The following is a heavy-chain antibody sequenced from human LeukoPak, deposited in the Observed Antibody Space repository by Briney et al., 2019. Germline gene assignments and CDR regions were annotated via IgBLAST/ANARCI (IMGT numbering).Heavy chain of an antibody. Sequence: ASVKVSCKASGGTFSSYAISWVRQAPRQGLEWMGRIIPILGIANYAQKFQGRVTITADKSTSTAYMELSSLRSEDTAVYYCARAQLYCSSTSCYTPLDAYYYYGMDVWGQGTTVTVSS. J-gene: IGHJ6*02. CDR1: GGTFSSYA. D-gene: IGHD2-2*02. V-gene: IGHV1-69*04. CDR2: IIPILGIA. CDR3: ARAQLYCSSTSCYTPLDAYYYYGMDV.